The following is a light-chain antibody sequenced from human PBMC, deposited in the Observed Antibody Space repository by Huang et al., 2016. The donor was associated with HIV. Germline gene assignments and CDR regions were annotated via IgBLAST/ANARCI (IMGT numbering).Light chain of an antibody. J-gene: IGKJ1*01. Sequence: EIVMTQSPATLSVSPGERATLSCRASQSVSSNLAWYQQKTGQAPRLLIYGASTRATGFPARFSGSGSGTQFTLTISSLQSEDVAVYYCQQFNKWPPWTFGQGTKVEIK. V-gene: IGKV3-15*01. CDR1: QSVSSN. CDR3: QQFNKWPPWT. CDR2: GAS.